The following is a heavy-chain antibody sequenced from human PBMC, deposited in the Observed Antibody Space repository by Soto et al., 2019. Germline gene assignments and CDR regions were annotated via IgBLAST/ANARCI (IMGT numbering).Heavy chain of an antibody. D-gene: IGHD6-13*01. CDR2: ISGSGGST. J-gene: IGHJ5*02. CDR3: AKDRRGAAAGTNWFDP. CDR1: GFTFSIYS. V-gene: IGHV3-23*01. Sequence: GASLILSFAASGFTFSIYSMSRVRQAPGKGLEWVSAISGSGGSTYYADSVKGRFTISRDNSKNTLYLQMNSLRAEDTAVYYCAKDRRGAAAGTNWFDPWGQGT.